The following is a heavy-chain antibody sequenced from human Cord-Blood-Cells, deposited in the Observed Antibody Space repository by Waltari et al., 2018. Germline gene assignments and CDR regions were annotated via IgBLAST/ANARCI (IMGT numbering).Heavy chain of an antibody. CDR1: GYSISSGDY. Sequence: QVQLQESGPGLVKPSETLSLTCTVSGYSISSGDYWGWIRQPPGKGLEWIGSIYHSGETYYKRALDGRLSISVDASKNQFSLKLSSVSAADTAVYYCAHSDRAAAGTSDFDYWGQGTLVTVAS. CDR2: IYHSGET. D-gene: IGHD6-13*01. CDR3: AHSDRAAAGTSDFDY. J-gene: IGHJ4*02. V-gene: IGHV4-38-2*02.